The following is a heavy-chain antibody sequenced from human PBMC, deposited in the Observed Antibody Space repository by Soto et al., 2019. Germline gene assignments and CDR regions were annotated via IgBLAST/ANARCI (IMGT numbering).Heavy chain of an antibody. CDR1: GGTFSSYA. Sequence: EASVKVSCKASGGTFSSYAISWVRQAPGQGLEWMGGIIPIFGTANYAQKFQGRVTITADESTSTAYMELSSLRSEDTAVYYCARVIGQDEGRDAFDIWGQGTMVTVSS. V-gene: IGHV1-69*13. CDR2: IIPIFGTA. J-gene: IGHJ3*02. CDR3: ARVIGQDEGRDAFDI. D-gene: IGHD3-10*01.